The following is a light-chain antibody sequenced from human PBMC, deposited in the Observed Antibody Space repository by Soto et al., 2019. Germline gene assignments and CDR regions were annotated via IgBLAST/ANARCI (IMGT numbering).Light chain of an antibody. J-gene: IGLJ2*01. CDR2: DVS. CDR1: SSDVGGYNY. Sequence: QSALTQPASVSASPGQSITISCTGTSSDVGGYNYVSWYQQHPGKAPQLMIYDVSYRPSGISNRFSGSKSGNTASLTISGLQAEDEADYYCSSYTSSSTRVVFGGGTKLTVL. V-gene: IGLV2-14*01. CDR3: SSYTSSSTRVV.